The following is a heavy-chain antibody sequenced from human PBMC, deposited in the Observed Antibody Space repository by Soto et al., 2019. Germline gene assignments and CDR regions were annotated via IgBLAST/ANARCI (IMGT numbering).Heavy chain of an antibody. CDR2: IIPIIGAP. CDR3: AMGCLTTEWTRGMDV. V-gene: IGHV1-69*08. Sequence: VELEQSGAEVKKPGSSVKVSCTTSGDILSGYTFSWVRQAPGQGLEWMGRIIPIIGAPFSTQKFQDRVAFTAAISTNTVYIDLRSLTSEGTAVCYCAMGCLTTEWTRGMDVWGKRTAVTVSS. CDR1: GDILSGYT. D-gene: IGHD1-1*01. J-gene: IGHJ6*04.